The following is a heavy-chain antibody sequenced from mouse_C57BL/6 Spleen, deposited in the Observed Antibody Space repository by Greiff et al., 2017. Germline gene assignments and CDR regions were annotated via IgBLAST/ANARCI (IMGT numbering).Heavy chain of an antibody. J-gene: IGHJ1*03. V-gene: IGHV5-17*01. CDR3: AKVYGSSLYWYFDV. Sequence: EVKLEESGGGLVKPGGSLKLSCAASGFTFSDYGMHWVRQAPEKGLEWVAYISSGSSTIYYADTVKGRFTISRDNAKNTLFLQMTSLRSEDTAMYYCAKVYGSSLYWYFDVWGTGTTVTVSS. D-gene: IGHD1-1*01. CDR2: ISSGSSTI. CDR1: GFTFSDYG.